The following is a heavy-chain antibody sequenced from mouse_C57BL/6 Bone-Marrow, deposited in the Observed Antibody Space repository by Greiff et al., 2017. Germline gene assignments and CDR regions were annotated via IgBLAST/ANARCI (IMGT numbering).Heavy chain of an antibody. CDR3: ATTAQGDYYAMDY. Sequence: EVKLVESGGGLVQPGGSLKLSCAASGFTFSDYYMYWVRQTPEKRLEWVAYISNGGGSTYYPDTVKGRFTISRDNAKNTLYLQMSRMKSEDTAMYYWATTAQGDYYAMDYWGQGTSVTVSA. CDR1: GFTFSDYY. J-gene: IGHJ4*01. V-gene: IGHV5-12*01. CDR2: ISNGGGST. D-gene: IGHD3-2*02.